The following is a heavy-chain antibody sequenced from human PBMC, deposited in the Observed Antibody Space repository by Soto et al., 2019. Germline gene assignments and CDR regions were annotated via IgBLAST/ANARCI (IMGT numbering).Heavy chain of an antibody. Sequence: QEQLVESGGGVVQPGRSLKLSCAASGFTFLNYAMHWVRQAPSKGLEWVAVISYDGNNKYYAASVKGRFTISRDTSKNTLFLQMNSLTPEDTAGYCCARGHSSGWYYFDYWGQGTLVTVSS. CDR3: ARGHSSGWYYFDY. CDR2: ISYDGNNK. D-gene: IGHD6-19*01. CDR1: GFTFLNYA. V-gene: IGHV3-30-3*01. J-gene: IGHJ4*02.